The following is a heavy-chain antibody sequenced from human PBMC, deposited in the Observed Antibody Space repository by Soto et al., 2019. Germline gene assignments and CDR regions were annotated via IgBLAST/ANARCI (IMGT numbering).Heavy chain of an antibody. CDR2: ISGSSDYT. J-gene: IGHJ4*02. CDR3: ARDPHDSSIGYFDF. CDR1: GFTFSSYI. Sequence: GGSLRLSSASSGFTFSSYIMNLVRQAPGKGLEWVSSISGSSDYTYYADSVLGRFTISRDNAKNSLFLQMNSLRADDTAVYYCARDPHDSSIGYFDFWGQGIPVTVSS. D-gene: IGHD3-3*01. V-gene: IGHV3-21*01.